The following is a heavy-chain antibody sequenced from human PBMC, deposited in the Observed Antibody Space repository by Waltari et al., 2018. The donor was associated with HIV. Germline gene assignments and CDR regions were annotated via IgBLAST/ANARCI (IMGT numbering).Heavy chain of an antibody. D-gene: IGHD3-22*01. CDR2: IIPLFGEA. CDR1: GGPFSSSD. J-gene: IGHJ6*02. CDR3: ARVPDRSGYQRYAMDV. Sequence: QVQLVQSGAEVKKPGSSVKGSCKASGGPFSSSDLSWVRQAPGQGHEWMGAIIPLFGEANYAQKFQGRLTITADESTSTAYMELSSLRSEDTAVYYCARVPDRSGYQRYAMDVWGQGTTVTVS. V-gene: IGHV1-69*01.